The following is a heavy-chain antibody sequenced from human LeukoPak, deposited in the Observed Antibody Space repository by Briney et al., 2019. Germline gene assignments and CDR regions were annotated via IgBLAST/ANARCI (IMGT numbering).Heavy chain of an antibody. Sequence: PGGSLRLSCAASGFAFSSYAMNWVRQAPGKGLEWVSYISSSSTIYYADSVKGRFTISRDNAKNSLYLQMNSLRDEDTAVYYCTSGSGYYLDYWGQGTLVTVSS. V-gene: IGHV3-48*02. D-gene: IGHD3-22*01. J-gene: IGHJ4*02. CDR3: TSGSGYYLDY. CDR2: ISSSSTI. CDR1: GFAFSSYA.